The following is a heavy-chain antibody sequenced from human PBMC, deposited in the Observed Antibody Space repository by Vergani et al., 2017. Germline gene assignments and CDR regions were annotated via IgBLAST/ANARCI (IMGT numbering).Heavy chain of an antibody. J-gene: IGHJ4*02. D-gene: IGHD3-3*01. CDR2: ISSSSSYL. CDR3: ASSITIFGVEEYYFDY. Sequence: EVQLVESGGGLVKPGGSLRLSCAASGFTFSSYSMNWVRQAPGKGLEWVSSISSSSSYLYYADSVKGRFTISRDNAKNSLYLQMNSLRAEDTAVYYCASSITIFGVEEYYFDYWGQGTLVTVSS. CDR1: GFTFSSYS. V-gene: IGHV3-21*01.